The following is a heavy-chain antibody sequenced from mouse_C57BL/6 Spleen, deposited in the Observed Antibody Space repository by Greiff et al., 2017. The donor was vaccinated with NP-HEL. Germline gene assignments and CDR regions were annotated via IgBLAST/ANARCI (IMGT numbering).Heavy chain of an antibody. Sequence: QVQLQQSGPGLVQPSQRLSITCTVSGFSLTSYGVHWVRQSPGKGLEWLGVIWRGGSTDYNAAFMSRLSITKDNSKSQVFFKMNSLQADDTAIYYCAKDHYYGSNYAMDYWGQGTSVTVSS. J-gene: IGHJ4*01. CDR2: IWRGGST. CDR1: GFSLTSYG. D-gene: IGHD1-1*01. CDR3: AKDHYYGSNYAMDY. V-gene: IGHV2-5*01.